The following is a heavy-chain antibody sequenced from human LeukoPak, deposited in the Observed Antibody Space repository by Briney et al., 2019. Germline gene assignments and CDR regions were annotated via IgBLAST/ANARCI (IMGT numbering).Heavy chain of an antibody. V-gene: IGHV4-59*01. D-gene: IGHD6-19*01. J-gene: IGHJ4*02. CDR1: GGSISSYY. CDR3: ARATAVAGNHY. CDR2: IYYSGST. Sequence: SETLSLTRTVSGGSISSYYWSWTRQPPGKGLEWIGYIYYSGSTNYNPSLKSRVTISVDTSKNQFSLKLSSVTAADTAVYYCARATAVAGNHYWGQGTLVTVSS.